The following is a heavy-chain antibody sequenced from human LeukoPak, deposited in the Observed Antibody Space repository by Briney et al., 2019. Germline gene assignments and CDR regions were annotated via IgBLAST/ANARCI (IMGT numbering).Heavy chain of an antibody. Sequence: PGGSLRLPCAASGFTFSTSWMNWVRQAPGKGLEWVSYISSSGSTIYYADSVKGRFTISRDNAKNSLYLQMNSLRAEDTAVYYCAELGITMIGGVWGKGTTVTISS. CDR1: GFTFSTSW. V-gene: IGHV3-48*03. J-gene: IGHJ6*04. CDR3: AELGITMIGGV. D-gene: IGHD3-10*02. CDR2: ISSSGSTI.